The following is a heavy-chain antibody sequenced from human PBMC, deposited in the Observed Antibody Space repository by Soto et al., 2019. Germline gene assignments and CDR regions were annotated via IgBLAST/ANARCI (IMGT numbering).Heavy chain of an antibody. Sequence: SETLSLTCTVSGGSINTYSWSWFRQPPGKGLEWIGYIYYSGSTTYTPSLKSRVTISVDTSKNQFSLKLNSVTAADTAVYYCARLGGYYQAFDQWGQGSLVTVS. V-gene: IGHV4-59*08. J-gene: IGHJ4*02. D-gene: IGHD3-22*01. CDR2: IYYSGST. CDR3: ARLGGYYQAFDQ. CDR1: GGSINTYS.